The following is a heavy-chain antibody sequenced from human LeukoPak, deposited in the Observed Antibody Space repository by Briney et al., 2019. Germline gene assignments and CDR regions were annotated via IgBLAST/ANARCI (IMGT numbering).Heavy chain of an antibody. J-gene: IGHJ4*02. Sequence: GRSLRLSCAASGFTFSSYAMHWVRRAPGKGLEWVAVISYDGSNKYYADSVKGRFTISRDNSKNTLYLQMNSLRAEDTAVYYCARGGKVEDSSGYYLDYWGQGTLVTVSS. CDR2: ISYDGSNK. CDR3: ARGGKVEDSSGYYLDY. V-gene: IGHV3-30-3*01. CDR1: GFTFSSYA. D-gene: IGHD3-22*01.